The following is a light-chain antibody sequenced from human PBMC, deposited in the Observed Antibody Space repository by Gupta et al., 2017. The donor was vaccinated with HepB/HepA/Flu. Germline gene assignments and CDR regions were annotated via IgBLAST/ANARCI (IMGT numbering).Light chain of an antibody. V-gene: IGKV3-15*01. CDR2: GAS. CDR1: QSVSSN. Sequence: EIVMTQSPATLSVSPGERATLSCRASQSVSSNLAWYQQKPGQAPRLLIYGASTRATGIPARFSGSGSGTEFTLTISSLQSEEFAVYYCQQYKNWHQYMYTFGQGTKLEIK. CDR3: QQYKNWHQYMYT. J-gene: IGKJ2*01.